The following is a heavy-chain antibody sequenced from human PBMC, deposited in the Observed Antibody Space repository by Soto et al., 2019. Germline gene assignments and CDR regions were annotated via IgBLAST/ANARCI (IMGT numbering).Heavy chain of an antibody. D-gene: IGHD2-2*01. V-gene: IGHV4-34*01. Sequence: LSLTCAVSGGSFRGYYSSWIRQSPGKGLEWIGEINHSGSTNHNPSLKSRVTISVDPSKNQFSLKLRSVTAADTAVYYCARGFRPRIVAVPAAGWDSWGQGTLVTVSS. CDR3: ARGFRPRIVAVPAAGWDS. CDR1: GGSFRGYY. CDR2: INHSGST. J-gene: IGHJ4*02.